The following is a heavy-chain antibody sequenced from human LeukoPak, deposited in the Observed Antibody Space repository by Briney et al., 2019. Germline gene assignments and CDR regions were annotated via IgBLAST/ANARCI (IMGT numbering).Heavy chain of an antibody. CDR3: ARVRGYSGYDYGY. D-gene: IGHD5-12*01. CDR1: GFTFSSYA. CDR2: ISYDGSNK. Sequence: PGRSLRLSCAASGFTFSSYAMHWVRQAPGKGLEWVAVISYDGSNKYYADSVKGRFTISRDNSKNTLYLQMNSLRAEDTAVYYCARVRGYSGYDYGYWGQGTLVTVSS. J-gene: IGHJ4*02. V-gene: IGHV3-30*04.